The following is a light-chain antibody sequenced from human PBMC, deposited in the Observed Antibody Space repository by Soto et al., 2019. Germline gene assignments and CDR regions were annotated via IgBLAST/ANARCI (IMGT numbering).Light chain of an antibody. CDR2: DND. Sequence: QPVLTQPPSASGTPGQRVTISCSGSSSNIGSNAVDWYQQLPGTAPNLLIYDNDQRPSGVPDRFSGSKSGTSASLAISGLQSEDEADYYCAACDASLKGFVLGTGTKLTVL. CDR3: AACDASLKGFV. V-gene: IGLV1-44*01. J-gene: IGLJ1*01. CDR1: SSNIGSNA.